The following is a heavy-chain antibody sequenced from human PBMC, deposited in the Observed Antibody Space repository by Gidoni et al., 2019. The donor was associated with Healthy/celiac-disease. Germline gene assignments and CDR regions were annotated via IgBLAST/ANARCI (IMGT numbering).Heavy chain of an antibody. CDR3: AREPHSTYYDFWSGYGTYNWFDP. Sequence: QVQLVESGGGVVQPGRSLRLSCAASGFTFSSYAMHWVRQAPGKGLEWVAVISYDGSNKYYADSVKGRFTISRDNSKNTLYLQMNSLRAEDTAVYYCAREPHSTYYDFWSGYGTYNWFDPWGQGTLVTVSS. J-gene: IGHJ5*02. V-gene: IGHV3-30*01. CDR1: GFTFSSYA. D-gene: IGHD3-3*01. CDR2: ISYDGSNK.